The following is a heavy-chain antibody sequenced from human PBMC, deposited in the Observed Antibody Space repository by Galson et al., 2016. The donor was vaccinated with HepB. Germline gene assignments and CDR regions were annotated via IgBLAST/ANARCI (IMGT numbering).Heavy chain of an antibody. J-gene: IGHJ6*02. CDR1: GGSFSGYS. Sequence: SETLSLTCAVYGGSFSGYSWTWIRQSPGKGLEWIGEINYSGSTNYNSSLKSRVTISVDTSKNQFSLRLTSVTAADTTVYYCARGSSFWSGYDYYGMDVWGQGTTVTVSS. CDR3: ARGSSFWSGYDYYGMDV. CDR2: INYSGST. V-gene: IGHV4-34*01. D-gene: IGHD3-3*01.